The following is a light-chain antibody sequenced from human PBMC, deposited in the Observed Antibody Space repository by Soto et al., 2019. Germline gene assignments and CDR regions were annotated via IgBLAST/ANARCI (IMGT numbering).Light chain of an antibody. CDR3: QQYGGSPQT. CDR2: GAS. Sequence: EIVLTQSPGTLPLSPGERATLSCRASQSVSNNYLAWYQQKPGQAPRLLIFGASSRATDIPDRFSGRGSGTDFTLTVTSLEPEDFAVYYCQQYGGSPQTFGQGTKVEIK. CDR1: QSVSNNY. V-gene: IGKV3-20*01. J-gene: IGKJ1*01.